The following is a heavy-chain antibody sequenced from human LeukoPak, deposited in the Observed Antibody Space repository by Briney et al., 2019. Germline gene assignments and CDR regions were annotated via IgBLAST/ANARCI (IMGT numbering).Heavy chain of an antibody. V-gene: IGHV4-34*01. CDR1: GGSFSGYY. CDR3: AGGVFWSGYLDY. Sequence: SETLSLTCAVYGGSFSGYYWSWIRQPPGKGLEWIGEINHSGSTNYNPSLKSRVTISVDTSKNQFSLKLSSVTAADTAVYYCAGGVFWSGYLDYWGQGTLVTVSS. CDR2: INHSGST. D-gene: IGHD3-3*01. J-gene: IGHJ4*02.